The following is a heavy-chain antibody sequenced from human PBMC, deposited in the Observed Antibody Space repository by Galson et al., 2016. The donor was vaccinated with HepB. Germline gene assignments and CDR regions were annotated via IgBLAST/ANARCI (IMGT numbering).Heavy chain of an antibody. V-gene: IGHV3-74*01. Sequence: SLRLSCAASGFTFNSYHMHWVRQAPGKGLVWVSRINSDGRSTKYADSVKGRFTISRDNAQNTLFLYMKSLRAEDTAVYYCERDGVPAGDFDIWGQGTMVTVSS. CDR3: ERDGVPAGDFDI. CDR1: GFTFNSYH. J-gene: IGHJ3*02. D-gene: IGHD3-10*01. CDR2: INSDGRST.